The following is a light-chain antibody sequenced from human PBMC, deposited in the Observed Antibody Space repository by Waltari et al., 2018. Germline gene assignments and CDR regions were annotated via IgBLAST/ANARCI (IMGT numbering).Light chain of an antibody. CDR2: DAS. CDR1: QGVGSY. V-gene: IGKV3-11*01. J-gene: IGKJ2*01. Sequence: DIVLTQSPATLSLSPGDTATLSCRASQGVGSYLAWYQQKPGQPPRLLIYDASNRATGVPARFRGSGSGTEFTLTISSLEAEDFAVYYCQQRSNWTPHTFGQGARLDIK. CDR3: QQRSNWTPHT.